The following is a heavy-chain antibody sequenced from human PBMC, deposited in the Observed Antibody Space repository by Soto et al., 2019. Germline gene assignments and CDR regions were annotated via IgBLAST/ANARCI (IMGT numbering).Heavy chain of an antibody. D-gene: IGHD2-21*02. CDR1: GFTFSSYG. V-gene: IGHV3-33*01. CDR3: ARGGLTDYFDY. CDR2: IWYDGSNK. Sequence: PGGSLRLSCAASGFTFSSYGMHWVRQAPGKGLEWVAVIWYDGSNKYYADSVKGRFTISRDNSKNTLYPQMNSLRAEDTAVYYCARGGLTDYFDYWGQGTLVTVSS. J-gene: IGHJ4*02.